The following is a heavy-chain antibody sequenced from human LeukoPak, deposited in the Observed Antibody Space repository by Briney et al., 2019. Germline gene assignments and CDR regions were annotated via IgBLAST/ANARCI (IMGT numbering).Heavy chain of an antibody. D-gene: IGHD3-22*01. CDR3: ARAAPSDSSGYYYPDAFDI. CDR2: INPSGGST. V-gene: IGHV1-46*01. J-gene: IGHJ3*02. Sequence: ASVKVSCKASGYTFTSYYMHWVRQAPGQGLEWMGIINPSGGSTSYAQKFQGRVTMTRDTFTSTVYMELSSLRSEDTAVYYCARAAPSDSSGYYYPDAFDIWGQGTMVTVSS. CDR1: GYTFTSYY.